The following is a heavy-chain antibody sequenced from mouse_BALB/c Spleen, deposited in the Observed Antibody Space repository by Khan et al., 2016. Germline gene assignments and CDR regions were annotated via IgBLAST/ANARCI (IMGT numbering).Heavy chain of an antibody. CDR2: IDPANGNT. CDR1: GFNIKDTY. V-gene: IGHV14-3*02. D-gene: IGHD2-4*01. Sequence: EVQLQESGAELVKPGASVKFSCTASGFNIKDTYMHWVKQRPEQGLEWIGRIDPANGNTKYDPKFQGKATITADTSSNTAYLQLSSLTSEDTAVSYGDRSHEDYDVGFDYWGQGTLVTVSA. CDR3: DRSHEDYDVGFDY. J-gene: IGHJ3*01.